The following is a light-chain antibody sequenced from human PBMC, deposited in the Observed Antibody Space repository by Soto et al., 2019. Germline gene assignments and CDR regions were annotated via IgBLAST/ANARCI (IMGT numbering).Light chain of an antibody. Sequence: QSVLNQPPSVSGSPGQSVAISCTGTSSEVGSYNRVSWYQQPPGTAPKLMIYDVSNRPSGVPDRFSGSKSGNTASLTISGLQAEDEADYYCSSFTTSSTYVFGTGTKAPS. CDR2: DVS. V-gene: IGLV2-18*02. CDR1: SSEVGSYNR. CDR3: SSFTTSSTYV. J-gene: IGLJ1*01.